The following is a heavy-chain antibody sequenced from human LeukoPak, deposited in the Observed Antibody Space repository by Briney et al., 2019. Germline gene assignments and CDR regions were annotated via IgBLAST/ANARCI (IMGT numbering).Heavy chain of an antibody. CDR1: GFTFSSYA. J-gene: IGHJ6*02. Sequence: PGGSLRLSCAASGFTFSSYAMSWVRQAPGKGLEWVSAISNSGASTYYADSVKGRFTISRDNSKNTLYLQMNSLRAEDTAVYYCARGRPNGMDVWGQGTTVTVSS. CDR2: ISNSGAST. CDR3: ARGRPNGMDV. V-gene: IGHV3-23*01.